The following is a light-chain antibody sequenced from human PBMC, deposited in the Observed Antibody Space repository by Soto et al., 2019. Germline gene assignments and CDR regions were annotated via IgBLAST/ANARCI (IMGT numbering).Light chain of an antibody. CDR1: QTVHNY. Sequence: ESVLTQSPATLSLSPGERATLSCRASQTVHNYLAWYQQKPGQVPRLLIYDAVRRATGIPDRFSGSVSGTDFTLTINSLEPEVFAVYYCQQRSGRLTFGGGTRVDLK. J-gene: IGKJ4*01. CDR2: DAV. CDR3: QQRSGRLT. V-gene: IGKV3-11*01.